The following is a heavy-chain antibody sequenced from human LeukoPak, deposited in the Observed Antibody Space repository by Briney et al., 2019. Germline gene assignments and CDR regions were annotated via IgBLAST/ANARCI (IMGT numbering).Heavy chain of an antibody. CDR2: ISGSGGST. Sequence: GGSLRLSCAASGFTFSSYAMSWVRQAPGKGLEWVSAISGSGGSTYYADSVKGRFTISRENSKNTLYLQMNSLRVEDTSVYYCARDYYMGIVDQWGQGTRVTVSS. CDR3: ARDYYMGIVDQ. CDR1: GFTFSSYA. D-gene: IGHD3-22*01. V-gene: IGHV3-23*01. J-gene: IGHJ5*02.